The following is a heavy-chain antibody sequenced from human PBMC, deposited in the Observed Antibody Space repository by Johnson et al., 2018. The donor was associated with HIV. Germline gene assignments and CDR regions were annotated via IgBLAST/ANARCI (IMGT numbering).Heavy chain of an antibody. CDR3: ARTEMITFGGVIVLGGSFDI. Sequence: QVQLVESGGGVVRPGGSLRLSCAASGFTFSSYAMHWVRQAPGKGLEWVSVIYSGGSTYYADSVKGRFTISRDNSKNTLYLQMNSLGAEDTAVYYCARTEMITFGGVIVLGGSFDIWGQGTMVTVSS. D-gene: IGHD3-16*02. V-gene: IGHV3-NL1*01. CDR1: GFTFSSYA. J-gene: IGHJ3*02. CDR2: IYSGGST.